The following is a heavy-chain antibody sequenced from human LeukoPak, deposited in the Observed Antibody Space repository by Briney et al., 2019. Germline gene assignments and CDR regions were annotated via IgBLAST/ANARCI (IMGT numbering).Heavy chain of an antibody. Sequence: SETLSLTCAVYGGSFSGYYWSWIRQPPGKGLEWIGEINHSGSTNYNPSLKSRVTISVDTSKNQFSLKLSSVTAADTAVYYCARLSPAAGYIPHNPYYYYYYMDVWGKGTTVTISS. CDR2: INHSGST. CDR3: ARLSPAAGYIPHNPYYYYYYMDV. J-gene: IGHJ6*03. D-gene: IGHD3-9*01. CDR1: GGSFSGYY. V-gene: IGHV4-34*01.